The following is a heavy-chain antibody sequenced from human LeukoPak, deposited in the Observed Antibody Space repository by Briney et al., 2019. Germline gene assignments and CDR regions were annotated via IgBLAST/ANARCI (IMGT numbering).Heavy chain of an antibody. D-gene: IGHD4-23*01. J-gene: IGHJ3*02. Sequence: SETLSLTCTVSGGSISSYYWSWIRQPPGKGLEWIVYIYYSGSTNYNPSLKSRVTISVDTSKNQFSLKLSSVTAADTAVYYCARRTDYGGNSFSAFDIWGQGTMVTVSS. CDR3: ARRTDYGGNSFSAFDI. V-gene: IGHV4-59*08. CDR2: IYYSGST. CDR1: GGSISSYY.